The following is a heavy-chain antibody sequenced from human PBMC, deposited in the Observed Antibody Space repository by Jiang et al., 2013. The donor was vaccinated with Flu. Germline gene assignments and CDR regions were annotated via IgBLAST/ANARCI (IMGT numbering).Heavy chain of an antibody. Sequence: KRYSPSLKSRLTITKDTSKNQVVLTMTNMDPVDTATYYCAHPHRGSGWKLNYFDYWGQGTLVTVSS. J-gene: IGHJ4*02. CDR2: K. CDR3: AHPHRGSGWKLNYFDY. V-gene: IGHV2-5*01. D-gene: IGHD6-19*01.